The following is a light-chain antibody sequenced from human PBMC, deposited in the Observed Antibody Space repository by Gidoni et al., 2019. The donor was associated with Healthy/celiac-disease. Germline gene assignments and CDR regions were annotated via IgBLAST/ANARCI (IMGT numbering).Light chain of an antibody. J-gene: IGKJ4*01. V-gene: IGKV3-20*01. CDR3: QQYGSSPT. CDR2: GAS. Sequence: EIVLTPSPGTLSLSPGERATLSCRASQSVSSSYLAWYQQKPGQAPRLLIYGASSRAPGIPDRFSGSGSGTDFTLTISRLEPEDFAVYYCQQYGSSPTFGGGTKVEIK. CDR1: QSVSSSY.